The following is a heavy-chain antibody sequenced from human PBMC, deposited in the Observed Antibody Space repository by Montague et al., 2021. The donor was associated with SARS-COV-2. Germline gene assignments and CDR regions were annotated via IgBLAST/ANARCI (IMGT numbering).Heavy chain of an antibody. J-gene: IGHJ4*02. D-gene: IGHD3-10*01. V-gene: IGHV2-5*02. Sequence: PALVKPTQTLTLTCTFSGFSLSTSGVGVGWIRRPPGKALEWLALIYWDDDRRYSPSLKSRLTITKDTSKNQVVLTMTNMDPVDTVTYYCAHLVGYGWGSYTDYWGQGTLVTVSS. CDR2: IYWDDDR. CDR3: AHLVGYGWGSYTDY. CDR1: GFSLSTSGVG.